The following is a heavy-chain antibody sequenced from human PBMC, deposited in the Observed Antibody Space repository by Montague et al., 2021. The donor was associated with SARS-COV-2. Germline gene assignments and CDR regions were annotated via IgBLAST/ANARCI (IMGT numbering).Heavy chain of an antibody. J-gene: IGHJ6*04. CDR1: GGSFSGYY. CDR3: ARVRYYGSGTSLGMDV. D-gene: IGHD3-10*01. V-gene: IGHV4-34*01. CDR2: INHSGST. Sequence: SETLSLTCAVYGGSFSGYYWSWIRQPPGKGLEWIGEINHSGSTNYNPSLKSRVTISVDTSKNQFSLKLSSVTAADTAVYYCARVRYYGSGTSLGMDVWGQRDHGHRLL.